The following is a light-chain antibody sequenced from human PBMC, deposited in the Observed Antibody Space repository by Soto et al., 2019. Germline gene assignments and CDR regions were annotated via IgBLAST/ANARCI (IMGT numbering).Light chain of an antibody. V-gene: IGKV3-11*01. CDR3: QQRRDWPRT. J-gene: IGKJ4*01. CDR1: QNLNDY. CDR2: DAS. Sequence: EIVVTQSPATLSLSPGERATLFCRASQNLNDYLVWYQQKPGQAPRLLIYDASKRATGIPARFCGSGSGTDFARTISSLQPEDFAVYYCQQRRDWPRTFGGGTKVEI.